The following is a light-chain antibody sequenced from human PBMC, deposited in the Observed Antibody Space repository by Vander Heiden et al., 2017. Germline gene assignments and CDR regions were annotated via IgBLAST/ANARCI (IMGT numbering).Light chain of an antibody. Sequence: DIQMTQSPSTLSASVGDRVTITCRASQSISGWLAWYQQKPGKAPKLLIYRASTLESGVPSRFSGSRSGTEFTLTISSLQPADFATYYCQQYKSYPWTFGQGTKVEIK. CDR3: QQYKSYPWT. J-gene: IGKJ1*01. CDR1: QSISGW. V-gene: IGKV1-5*03. CDR2: RAS.